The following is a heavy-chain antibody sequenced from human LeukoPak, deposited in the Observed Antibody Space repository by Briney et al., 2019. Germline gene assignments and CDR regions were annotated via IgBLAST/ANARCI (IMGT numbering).Heavy chain of an antibody. J-gene: IGHJ4*02. CDR3: ARLTVVPAARIDY. V-gene: IGHV4-38-2*01. CDR1: GYSISSGYY. Sequence: SETLSLTCAVSGYSISSGYYWGWIRQPPGKGLEWIGSIYHSGSTYYNPSLKSRVTISADTSKNQFSLKLSSVTAADTAVYYCARLTVVPAARIDYWGQGTLVTVSS. D-gene: IGHD2-2*01. CDR2: IYHSGST.